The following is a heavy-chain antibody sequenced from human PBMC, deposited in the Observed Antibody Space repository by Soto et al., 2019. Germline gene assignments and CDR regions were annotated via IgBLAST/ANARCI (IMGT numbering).Heavy chain of an antibody. CDR2: IKSKTDGGTT. J-gene: IGHJ4*02. CDR3: TRPIQLWPYYFDY. D-gene: IGHD5-18*01. CDR1: GFTFSNAW. V-gene: IGHV3-15*01. Sequence: LRLSCAASGFTFSNAWMSWVRQAPGKGLEWVGRIKSKTDGGTTDYAAPVKGRFTISRDDSKNTLYLQMNSLKTEDTAVYYCTRPIQLWPYYFDYWGQGTLVTVS.